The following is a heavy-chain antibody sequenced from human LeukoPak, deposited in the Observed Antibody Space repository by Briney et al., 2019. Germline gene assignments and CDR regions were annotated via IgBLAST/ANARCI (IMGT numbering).Heavy chain of an antibody. CDR1: GGSFSGYY. D-gene: IGHD2/OR15-2a*01. V-gene: IGHV4-34*01. CDR2: INHSGST. CDR3: ARGIAPDV. J-gene: IGHJ6*02. Sequence: SETLSLTCAVYGGSFSGYYWSWIRQPPGKGLEWIGEINHSGSTNYNPSLKSRVTISVDTSKNQFSLKLSSVTAADTAVYCCARGIAPDVWGQGTTVTVSS.